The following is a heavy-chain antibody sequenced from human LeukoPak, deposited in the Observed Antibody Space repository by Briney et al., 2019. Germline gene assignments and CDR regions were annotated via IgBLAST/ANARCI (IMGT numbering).Heavy chain of an antibody. CDR2: ISWNSGSI. Sequence: GRSLRLSCAASGFTFDDYAMHWVRQAPGKSLEWVSGISWNSGSIGYADSVKGRFTISRDNAKNSLYLQMNSLRAEDTASYYCAKDIGRGITIFGVAYDYWGQGTLVTVSS. V-gene: IGHV3-9*01. J-gene: IGHJ4*02. CDR3: AKDIGRGITIFGVAYDY. D-gene: IGHD3-3*01. CDR1: GFTFDDYA.